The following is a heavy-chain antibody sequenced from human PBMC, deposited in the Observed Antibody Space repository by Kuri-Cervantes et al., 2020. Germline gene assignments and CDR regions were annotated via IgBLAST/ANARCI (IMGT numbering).Heavy chain of an antibody. D-gene: IGHD3/OR15-3a*01. CDR2: IKHSGRT. CDR3: ARQGASMDWAPKFGF. CDR1: GETFSGYY. J-gene: IGHJ4*02. V-gene: IGHV4-34*01. Sequence: GSRRPSCALFGETFSGYYWIWIRQPPGKGLEWIGAIKHSGRTNYNPSLKSRVTISLDTSKNQFSLKLRSATAADTAVYYCARQGASMDWAPKFGFWGQGTLVTVSS.